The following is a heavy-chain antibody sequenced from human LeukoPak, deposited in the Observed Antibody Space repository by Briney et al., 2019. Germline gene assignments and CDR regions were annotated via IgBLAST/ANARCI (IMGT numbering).Heavy chain of an antibody. J-gene: IGHJ4*02. Sequence: ASVKVSCKASGYTFTDYYMYWVRQAPGQGLEWMGWIYCNSGGTYYAQKFQGRVTMTRDTSISTAYMELSGLRLDDTAVYYCARLADFYCGGDCYSDYWGQGTLVTVSS. CDR2: IYCNSGGT. CDR1: GYTFTDYY. D-gene: IGHD2-21*02. CDR3: ARLADFYCGGDCYSDY. V-gene: IGHV1-2*02.